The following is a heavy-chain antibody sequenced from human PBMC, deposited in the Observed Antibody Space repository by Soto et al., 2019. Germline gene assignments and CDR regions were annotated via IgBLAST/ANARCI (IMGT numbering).Heavy chain of an antibody. D-gene: IGHD3-22*01. CDR2: ISSSSSYI. J-gene: IGHJ3*02. V-gene: IGHV3-21*01. CDR1: GFTFSSYS. CDR3: ARVFEYYYDSSGYYEPKDAFDI. Sequence: PGGSLRLSCAASGFTFSSYSMNWVRQAPGKGLEWVSSISSSSSYIYYADSVKGRFTISRDNAKNSLYLQMNSLRAEDTAVYYCARVFEYYYDSSGYYEPKDAFDIWGQGTMLTVSS.